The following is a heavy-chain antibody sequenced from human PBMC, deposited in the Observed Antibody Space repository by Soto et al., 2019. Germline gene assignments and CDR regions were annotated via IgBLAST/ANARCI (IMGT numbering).Heavy chain of an antibody. CDR1: GASITQYY. D-gene: IGHD6-13*01. V-gene: IGHV4-59*08. J-gene: IGHJ4*02. CDR3: TRHEGGAAADRPLDY. CDR2: VCSTGSS. Sequence: SETLSLTCTVSGASITQYYWNWVRQSPGKGLEWVGSVCSTGSSGYNPSLTSRVTVSLDPSPNQFSLKLNSVTAADTAVYYCTRHEGGAAADRPLDYWGQGTLVTVSS.